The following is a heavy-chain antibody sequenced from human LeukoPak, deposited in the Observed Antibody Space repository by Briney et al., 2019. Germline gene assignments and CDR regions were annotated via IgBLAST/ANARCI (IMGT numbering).Heavy chain of an antibody. Sequence: GGSLRLSCSASGFIFTSYPMHWVRQAPGRGLEYVAVVNNNGGTTYYADSVKGRFTISRDNSKNTLYLQMSSLRPEDTAVYYCVRGWRNMDVWGQGTTVTVSS. CDR3: VRGWRNMDV. CDR2: VNNNGGTT. J-gene: IGHJ6*02. CDR1: GFIFTSYP. V-gene: IGHV3-64D*06. D-gene: IGHD5-24*01.